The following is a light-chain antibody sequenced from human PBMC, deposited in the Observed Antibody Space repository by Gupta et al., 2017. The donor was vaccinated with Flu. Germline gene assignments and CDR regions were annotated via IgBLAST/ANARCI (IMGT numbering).Light chain of an antibody. CDR3: QQSDSTPLT. CDR2: AAS. J-gene: IGKJ4*01. CDR1: QSISSY. V-gene: IGKV1-39*01. Sequence: VGDRVTITCRASQSISSYLNWYQQKPGKAPKLLIYAASSLQSGVPSRFSGSGSGTDFTLTISSLQPEDFATYYCQQSDSTPLTFGGGTKVEIK.